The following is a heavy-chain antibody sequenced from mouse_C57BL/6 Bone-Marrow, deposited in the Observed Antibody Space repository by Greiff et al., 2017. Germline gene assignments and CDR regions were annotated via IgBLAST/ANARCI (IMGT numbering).Heavy chain of an antibody. V-gene: IGHV14-4*01. D-gene: IGHD2-3*01. CDR1: GFNIKDDY. CDR3: TAMMFDY. J-gene: IGHJ2*01. Sequence: EVKLQQSGAELVRPGASVKLSCTASGFNIKDDYMHWVKQRPEQGLEWIGWIDPENGDTEYASKFQGKATITADTSSNTAYLQLSSQTSEDAAVYYDTAMMFDYWGRGTTLTVSA. CDR2: IDPENGDT.